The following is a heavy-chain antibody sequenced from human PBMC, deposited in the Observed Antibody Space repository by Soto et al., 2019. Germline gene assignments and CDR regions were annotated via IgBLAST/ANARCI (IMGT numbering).Heavy chain of an antibody. Sequence: VSVKVSCKSSGYTFTRSGISWVRQAPGQGLEWMGWISIYNGNTNYAQKLQGRVTMTTDTSTSTAYMELRSLRSDDTAVYYCARDVRSHDYGHYYYGMDVWGQGTTVTVSS. CDR2: ISIYNGNT. CDR3: ARDVRSHDYGHYYYGMDV. V-gene: IGHV1-18*01. D-gene: IGHD4-17*01. J-gene: IGHJ6*02. CDR1: GYTFTRSG.